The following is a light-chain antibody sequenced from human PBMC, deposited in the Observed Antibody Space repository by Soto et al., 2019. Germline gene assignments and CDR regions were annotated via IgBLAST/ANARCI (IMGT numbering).Light chain of an antibody. V-gene: IGLV1-47*02. CDR3: ASWDDRLGAVI. CDR2: SNN. J-gene: IGLJ2*01. Sequence: VLTKPPSATGTAGEKVFISCSGSSSNIGGTNYAYWYQQLPGAAPKLLMHSNNLRPSGVPERISGSKFGTAASLAISGLRSEDEAVYYCASWDDRLGAVIFGGGTKVTVL. CDR1: SSNIGGTNY.